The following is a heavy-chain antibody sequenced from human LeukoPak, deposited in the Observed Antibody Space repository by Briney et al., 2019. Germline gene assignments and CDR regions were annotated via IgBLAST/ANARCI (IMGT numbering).Heavy chain of an antibody. Sequence: SETLSLTCTVSGGSISTFYWSWIRQSAGKGLEWIGRIYTSGSNNYNASLKSRVTMSVDTSKNQFSLKLASVTAAETAVDYSARETIVVLPTADRSYYFDYWGQGTLVTVSS. CDR3: ARETIVVLPTADRSYYFDY. CDR2: IYTSGSN. V-gene: IGHV4-4*07. D-gene: IGHD2-2*01. CDR1: GGSISTFY. J-gene: IGHJ4*02.